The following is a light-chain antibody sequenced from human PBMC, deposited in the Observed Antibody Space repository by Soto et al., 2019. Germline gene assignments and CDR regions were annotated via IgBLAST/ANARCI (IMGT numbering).Light chain of an antibody. V-gene: IGKV3-11*01. Sequence: EIVLTQSPATLSLSPGERATLSCRASQSVSIYLAWYQQKPGQALRLLIYDASKRATGVPARFSGSGSGTDFTLTISSLESEDFAVYHCQQRHNGLTFGGGTKVEIK. CDR3: QQRHNGLT. CDR1: QSVSIY. J-gene: IGKJ4*01. CDR2: DAS.